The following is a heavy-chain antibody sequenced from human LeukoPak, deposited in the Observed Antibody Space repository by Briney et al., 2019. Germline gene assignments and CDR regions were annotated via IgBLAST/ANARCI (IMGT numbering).Heavy chain of an antibody. D-gene: IGHD6-13*01. J-gene: IGHJ4*02. CDR1: GGSFSGYY. CDR2: INHSGST. Sequence: PSETLSLTCAVYGGSFSGYYWSWIRQPPGKGLEWIGEINHSGSTNYNPSLKSRVTISVDTSKNQFSLKLSSVTAADTAVYYCASRPGIAAAGTLFDYWGQGTLVTVSS. CDR3: ASRPGIAAAGTLFDY. V-gene: IGHV4-34*01.